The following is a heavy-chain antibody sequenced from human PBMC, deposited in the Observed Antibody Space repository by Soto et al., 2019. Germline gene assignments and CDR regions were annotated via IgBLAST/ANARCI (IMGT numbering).Heavy chain of an antibody. CDR3: ARSPRHSAYYDILTGYYFSYYYYGMDV. D-gene: IGHD3-9*01. CDR1: GGTFSSYA. Sequence: GASVKVSCKASGGTFSSYAISWVRQAPGQGLEWMGGIIPIFGTANYAQKFQGRVTITADESTSTAYMELSSLRSEDTAVYYCARSPRHSAYYDILTGYYFSYYYYGMDVWGQGTTDTVSS. J-gene: IGHJ6*02. CDR2: IIPIFGTA. V-gene: IGHV1-69*13.